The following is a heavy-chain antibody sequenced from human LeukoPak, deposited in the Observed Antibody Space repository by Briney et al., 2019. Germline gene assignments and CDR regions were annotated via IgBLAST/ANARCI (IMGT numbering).Heavy chain of an antibody. D-gene: IGHD6-13*01. Sequence: GRSLRLSCAASGFTFDDYAMHWVRQAPGKGLEWVSGISWNSGSIGYADSVKGRFTISGDNAKNSLYLQMNSLRAEDTAVYYCATTGSSWSFDYWGQGTLVTVSS. CDR3: ATTGSSWSFDY. V-gene: IGHV3-9*01. J-gene: IGHJ4*02. CDR2: ISWNSGSI. CDR1: GFTFDDYA.